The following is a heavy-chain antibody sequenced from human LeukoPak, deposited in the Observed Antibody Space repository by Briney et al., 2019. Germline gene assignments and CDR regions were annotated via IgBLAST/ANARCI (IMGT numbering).Heavy chain of an antibody. Sequence: GVCLRLSCAASGFTFSSYAMTWVPQAPGRGREWVSALSGSGSATYYADSVKGRFTISRDNSTNTLDLQMNSLRAEDTAVYYCAKGGSGTYYGIDYWGQGTLVTVSS. V-gene: IGHV3-23*01. J-gene: IGHJ4*02. CDR3: AKGGSGTYYGIDY. CDR2: LSGSGSAT. CDR1: GFTFSSYA. D-gene: IGHD1-26*01.